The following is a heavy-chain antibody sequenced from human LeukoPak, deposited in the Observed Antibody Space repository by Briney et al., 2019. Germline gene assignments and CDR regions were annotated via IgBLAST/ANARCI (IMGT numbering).Heavy chain of an antibody. D-gene: IGHD5-18*01. CDR1: GYTFTSYY. J-gene: IGHJ3*02. Sequence: ASVKVSCKASGYTFTSYYMHWVRQAPRQGLEWMGIINPRSGSTSYAQKFQGRVTMTRDTSTSTVYMELSSLRSEDTAVYYCARDQEVHGYIYGAFDIWGQGTMVTVSS. CDR2: INPRSGST. V-gene: IGHV1-46*01. CDR3: ARDQEVHGYIYGAFDI.